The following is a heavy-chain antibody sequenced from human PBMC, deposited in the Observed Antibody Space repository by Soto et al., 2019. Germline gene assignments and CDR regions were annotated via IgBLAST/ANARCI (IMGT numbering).Heavy chain of an antibody. J-gene: IGHJ4*02. CDR1: GFTLSDYY. Sequence: QVQLVESGGGLVEPGGSLRLSCAASGFTLSDYYMSWVRQAPGKGLEWLSYISSSSTTVYYVDSVKGRFTISRDNAKNSRYLQMDSLRVEDTAVYYCSRDGVLATGPIEDWGQGAQVTVSS. CDR2: ISSSSTTV. V-gene: IGHV3-11*01. D-gene: IGHD5-12*01. CDR3: SRDGVLATGPIED.